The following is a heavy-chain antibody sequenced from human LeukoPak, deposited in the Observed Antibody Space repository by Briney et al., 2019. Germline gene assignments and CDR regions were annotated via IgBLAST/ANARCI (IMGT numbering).Heavy chain of an antibody. CDR1: GFTFTNYA. CDR2: ITSDGVSS. J-gene: IGHJ4*02. D-gene: IGHD1-1*01. Sequence: GGSLRLSCAASGFTFTNYAMHWVRQAPGKGLESVSAITSDGVSSYHADSVKGRFTISRDNAKNTLYLQMNSLRAEDTAVYYCASVSSGTTLDYWGQGTLVTVSS. V-gene: IGHV3-64*02. CDR3: ASVSSGTTLDY.